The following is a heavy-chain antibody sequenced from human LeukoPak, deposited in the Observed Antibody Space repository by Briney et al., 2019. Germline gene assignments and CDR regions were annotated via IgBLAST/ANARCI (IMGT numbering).Heavy chain of an antibody. CDR2: IYYSGST. D-gene: IGHD1-26*01. V-gene: IGHV4-59*01. CDR3: ARVNRGYSGSYAIDY. CDR1: GGSISSYY. J-gene: IGHJ4*02. Sequence: SETLSLTCTVSGGSISSYYWSWIRQPPGKGLEWIGYIYYSGSTNYNPSLKSRVTISVDTSKNQFSLKLSSVTAADTAVYYCARVNRGYSGSYAIDYWGQGTLVTVSS.